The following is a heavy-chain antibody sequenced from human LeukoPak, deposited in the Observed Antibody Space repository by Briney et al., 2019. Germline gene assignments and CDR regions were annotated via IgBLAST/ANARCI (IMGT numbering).Heavy chain of an antibody. J-gene: IGHJ3*02. CDR1: GYTFTSYY. Sequence: GASVKVSCKASGYTFTSYYMHWVRQAPGQGLEWMGIINPSGGSTSYAQKFQGRVTITADKSTSTAYMELSSLRSDDTAVYYCASDYDSSGQIAGGAFDIWGQGTMVTVSS. D-gene: IGHD3-22*01. CDR3: ASDYDSSGQIAGGAFDI. CDR2: INPSGGST. V-gene: IGHV1-46*01.